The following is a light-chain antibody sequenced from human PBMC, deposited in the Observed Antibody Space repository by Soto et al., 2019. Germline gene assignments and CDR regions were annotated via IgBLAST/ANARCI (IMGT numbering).Light chain of an antibody. V-gene: IGLV2-8*01. CDR3: SSFAGTNSFV. Sequence: QSALTQPPSASGSPGQSVTISCTGTTSDIGAYNYVSWYQQRPGKAPKLIIYEVTRRPSGVPDRIFGSKSYTTASLTVSGLQAEEEADYYCSSFAGTNSFVFGTGTKLTVL. CDR1: TSDIGAYNY. CDR2: EVT. J-gene: IGLJ1*01.